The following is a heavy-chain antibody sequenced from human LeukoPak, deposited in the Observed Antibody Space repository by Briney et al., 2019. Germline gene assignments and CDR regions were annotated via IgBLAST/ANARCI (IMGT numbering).Heavy chain of an antibody. CDR2: IKQDGSEQ. CDR3: ARGTIFGVVISDFSFDF. J-gene: IGHJ4*02. CDR1: GFTFRNYW. Sequence: GGSLRLSCAASGFTFRNYWMNWVRQAPGKGLEWVANIKQDGSEQDYVDSVKGRFTISRDNAKTSLYLQMTGLRAEDTAVYYCARGTIFGVVISDFSFDFWGQGTLVTVSS. V-gene: IGHV3-7*01. D-gene: IGHD3-3*01.